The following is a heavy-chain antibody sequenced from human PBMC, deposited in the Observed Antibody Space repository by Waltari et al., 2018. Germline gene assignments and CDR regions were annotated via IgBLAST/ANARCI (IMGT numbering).Heavy chain of an antibody. J-gene: IGHJ6*02. CDR1: GFTFSRSW. CDR2: ITSDGSNT. Sequence: EVQLVESGGGLVPPGGSLRLSFAASGFTFSRSWMYWVRQAPGTGLAWVSHITSDGSNTGYADSVKGRFTISRDNAKNTLYMEMNSLRDEDTAVYYCVRDRGMDAWGQGTTVTVSS. V-gene: IGHV3-74*01. CDR3: VRDRGMDA.